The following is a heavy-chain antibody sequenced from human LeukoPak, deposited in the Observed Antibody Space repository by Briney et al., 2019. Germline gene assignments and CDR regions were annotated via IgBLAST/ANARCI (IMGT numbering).Heavy chain of an antibody. D-gene: IGHD4-17*01. CDR2: ISAYNGNT. CDR3: ARDSSSTVTPDY. Sequence: ASVKVSCKASGYTFTSYDINWVRQATGQGLEWMGWISAYNGNTNYAQKLQGRVTMTTDTSTSTAYMELRSLRSDDTAVYYCARDSSSTVTPDYWGQGTLVTVSS. J-gene: IGHJ4*02. CDR1: GYTFTSYD. V-gene: IGHV1-18*01.